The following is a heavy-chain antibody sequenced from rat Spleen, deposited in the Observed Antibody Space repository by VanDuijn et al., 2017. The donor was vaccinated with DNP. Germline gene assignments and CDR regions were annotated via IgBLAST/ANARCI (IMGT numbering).Heavy chain of an antibody. D-gene: IGHD1-10*01. J-gene: IGHJ3*01. CDR2: LTYDGGST. Sequence: EVQLVESGGGLVQPGKSLKLSCAASGFTFSDYYMAWVRQAPTKGLEWVAYLTYDGGSTYYRDSVKGRFTISRDNAKSTLYLQMNSLRSEDMATYYCARPIYNNHGGFAYWGQGTLVSVSS. CDR1: GFTFSDYY. CDR3: ARPIYNNHGGFAY. V-gene: IGHV5-22*01.